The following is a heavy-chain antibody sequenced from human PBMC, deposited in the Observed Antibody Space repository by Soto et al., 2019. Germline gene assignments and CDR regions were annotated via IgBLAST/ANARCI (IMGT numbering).Heavy chain of an antibody. J-gene: IGHJ4*02. D-gene: IGHD5-18*01. CDR2: IYWNDDK. Sequence: QITLKESGPTLVKPTQTLTLTCTFSGFSLSTSGVGVGWIRQPPGKALEWLALIYWNDDKRYSPSLKSRLTNTKDTSKSQVVLTMTNMDPVDTATFYCAHRPTAMSNFDYWGQGTLVSVSS. CDR1: GFSLSTSGVG. V-gene: IGHV2-5*01. CDR3: AHRPTAMSNFDY.